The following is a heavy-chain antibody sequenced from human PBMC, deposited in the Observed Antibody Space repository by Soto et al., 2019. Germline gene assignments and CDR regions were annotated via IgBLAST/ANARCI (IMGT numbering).Heavy chain of an antibody. CDR3: ARDLPPYYYDSSGYRNHMDYYYGMDV. V-gene: IGHV3-11*06. Sequence: PGGSLRLSCAASGFTFSDYYMSWIRQAPGKGLEWVSYISSSSSYTNYADSVKGRFTISRDNAKNSLYLQMNSLRAEDTAVYYCARDLPPYYYDSSGYRNHMDYYYGMDVWGQGTTVTVSS. D-gene: IGHD3-22*01. J-gene: IGHJ6*02. CDR2: ISSSSSYT. CDR1: GFTFSDYY.